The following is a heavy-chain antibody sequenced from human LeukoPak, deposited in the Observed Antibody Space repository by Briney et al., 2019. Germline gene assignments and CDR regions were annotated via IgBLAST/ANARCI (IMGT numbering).Heavy chain of an antibody. CDR1: GGSISNYY. Sequence: SETLSLTCTVSGGSISNYYWSWIRKPAGKGLEWIERIYTSGSTSYNPSLKSRVTMSVDTSKNKFSLKLSSVTAADTAVYNSITVRISFNLACCGQGCLVTVSS. CDR3: ITVRISFNLAC. V-gene: IGHV4-4*07. J-gene: IGHJ4*02. CDR2: IYTSGST. D-gene: IGHD2-2*01.